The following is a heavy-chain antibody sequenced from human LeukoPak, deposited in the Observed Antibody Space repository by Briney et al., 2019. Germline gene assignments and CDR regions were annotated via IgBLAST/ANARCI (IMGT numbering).Heavy chain of an antibody. CDR3: ARAVQQWLFDY. J-gene: IGHJ4*02. D-gene: IGHD6-19*01. V-gene: IGHV1-2*04. CDR2: INPNSGGT. CDR1: GYTFTSYG. Sequence: GASVKVSCKASGYTFTSYGISWVRQAPGQGLEWMGWINPNSGGTNYAQKFQGWVTMTRDTSISTAYMELSRLRSDDTAVYYCARAVQQWLFDYWGQGTLVTVSS.